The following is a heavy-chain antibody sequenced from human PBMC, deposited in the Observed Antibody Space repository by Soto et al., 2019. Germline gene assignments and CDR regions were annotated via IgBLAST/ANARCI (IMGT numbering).Heavy chain of an antibody. CDR3: ARNHASAYSGYDFAH. J-gene: IGHJ4*02. D-gene: IGHD5-12*01. CDR1: GFTFNNYA. V-gene: IGHV3-64*01. Sequence: EVQLVESGGGLVQPGGSLRLSCAASGFTFNNYAMYWVRQAPGKGLEYVSAISSNGGSTYYANSVKGRFTISRDNSKNTLYLQMGSLRAEDMAVYYCARNHASAYSGYDFAHWGQGTLVTVSS. CDR2: ISSNGGST.